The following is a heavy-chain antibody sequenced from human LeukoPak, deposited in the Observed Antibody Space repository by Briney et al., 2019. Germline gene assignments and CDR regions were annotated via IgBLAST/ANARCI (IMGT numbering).Heavy chain of an antibody. V-gene: IGHV1-69*13. D-gene: IGHD1-26*01. CDR3: ARGRGSNLDY. J-gene: IGHJ4*02. CDR1: GYTFTSYG. CDR2: IIPIFGTA. Sequence: SVKVSCKASGYTFTSYGISWVRQAPGQGLEWMGGIIPIFGTANYAQKFQGRVTITADESTSTAYMELSSLRSEDTAVYYCARGRGSNLDYWGQGTLVTVSS.